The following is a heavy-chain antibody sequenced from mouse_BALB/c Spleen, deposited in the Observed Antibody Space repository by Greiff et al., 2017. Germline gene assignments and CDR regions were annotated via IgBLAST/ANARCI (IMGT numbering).Heavy chain of an antibody. Sequence: EVKLVESGGGLVKPGGSLKLSCAASGFTFSDYYMYWVRQTPEKRLEWVATISDGGSYTYYPDSVKGRFTISRDNAKNNLYLQMSSLKSEDTAMYYCARDVDYDDGFAYWGQGTLVTVSA. CDR1: GFTFSDYY. CDR3: ARDVDYDDGFAY. D-gene: IGHD2-4*01. V-gene: IGHV5-4*02. CDR2: ISDGGSYT. J-gene: IGHJ3*01.